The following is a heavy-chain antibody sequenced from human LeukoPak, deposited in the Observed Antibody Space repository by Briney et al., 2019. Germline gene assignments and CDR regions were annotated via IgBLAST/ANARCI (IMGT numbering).Heavy chain of an antibody. V-gene: IGHV4-59*01. Sequence: SETLSLTRTVSGGSISSYYWSWIRQPPEKGLEWIGHILYSGSTNYNPSLKSRVTISVDTSKNQFSLKLSFVTAADTAVYYCGRGVCTVTPLNSRSWFDPWGQGTPVTVSS. CDR2: ILYSGST. CDR3: GRGVCTVTPLNSRSWFDP. J-gene: IGHJ5*02. CDR1: GGSISSYY. D-gene: IGHD4-17*01.